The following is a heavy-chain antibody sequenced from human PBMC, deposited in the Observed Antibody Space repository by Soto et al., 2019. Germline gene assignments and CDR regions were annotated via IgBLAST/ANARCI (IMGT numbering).Heavy chain of an antibody. V-gene: IGHV1-2*02. CDR1: GYTFTGYY. CDR2: INPDSGGT. Sequence: ASVKVSCKASGYTFTGYYIHWVRQAPGQGLEWMGWINPDSGGTNYAQKFQGRVTMTRDTSISTAYMELSSLRSDDTAVFYCARDNYHNYGSDSYRGACDYWGQGTLVAVSS. J-gene: IGHJ4*02. CDR3: ARDNYHNYGSDSYRGACDY. D-gene: IGHD3-10*01.